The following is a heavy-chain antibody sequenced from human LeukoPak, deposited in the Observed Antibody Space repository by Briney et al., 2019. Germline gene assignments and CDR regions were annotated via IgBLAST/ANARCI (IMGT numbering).Heavy chain of an antibody. Sequence: SVKVSCKASGGTFSSYAISWVRQAPGQGLEWMGGIIPIFGTANYAQKFQGRVTITADESTSTAYMELSSLRSEDTAVYYCASGLLWFGEFTGWFDPWGQGTLVTVSS. CDR1: GGTFSSYA. CDR3: ASGLLWFGEFTGWFDP. D-gene: IGHD3-10*01. CDR2: IIPIFGTA. V-gene: IGHV1-69*13. J-gene: IGHJ5*02.